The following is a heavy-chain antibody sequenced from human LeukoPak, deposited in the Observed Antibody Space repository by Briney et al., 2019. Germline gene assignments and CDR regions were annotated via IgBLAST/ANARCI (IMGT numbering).Heavy chain of an antibody. CDR2: IRSKSYGGTT. CDR1: GSTFGDYA. D-gene: IGHD2-15*01. V-gene: IGHV3-49*04. Sequence: GGSLRLSCTASGSTFGDYAMAWVRQAPGKGLEWVGFIRSKSYGGTTEYAASVKGRFTISRDDSKSIAYLQMNSLKTEDTAVYYCSRGPYCSSGSCYPDPDAFDIWGQGTVVTFSS. J-gene: IGHJ3*02. CDR3: SRGPYCSSGSCYPDPDAFDI.